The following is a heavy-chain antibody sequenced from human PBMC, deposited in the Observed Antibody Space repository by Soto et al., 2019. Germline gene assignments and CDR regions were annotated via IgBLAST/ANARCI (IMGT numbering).Heavy chain of an antibody. CDR1: GGTFSGYA. V-gene: IGHV1-69*13. J-gene: IGHJ6*02. D-gene: IGHD3-22*01. CDR2: IIPIFGTA. Sequence: ASVKVSCKASGGTFSGYAISWVRQAPGQGLEWMGGIIPIFGTANYAQKFQGRVTITADESTSTAYMELSSLRSEDTAVYYCARDQTLYDSSGYYFRYYYYGMDVWGQGTTVTVSS. CDR3: ARDQTLYDSSGYYFRYYYYGMDV.